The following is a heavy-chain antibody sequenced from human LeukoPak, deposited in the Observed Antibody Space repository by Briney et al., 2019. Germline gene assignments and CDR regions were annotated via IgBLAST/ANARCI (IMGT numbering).Heavy chain of an antibody. CDR3: AKGPTFTFGGVIAPFDY. V-gene: IGHV3-23*01. CDR2: ISGSGGST. D-gene: IGHD3-16*02. CDR1: GGSFSGYY. Sequence: PSETLSLTCAVYGGSFSGYYWSWVRQAPGKGLEWVSAISGSGGSTYYADSVKGRFTISRDNSKNTLYLQMNSLRAEDTAVYYCAKGPTFTFGGVIAPFDYWGQGTLVTVSS. J-gene: IGHJ4*02.